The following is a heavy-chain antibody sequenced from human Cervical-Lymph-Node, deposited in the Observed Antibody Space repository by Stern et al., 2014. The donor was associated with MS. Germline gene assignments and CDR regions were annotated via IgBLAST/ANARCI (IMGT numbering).Heavy chain of an antibody. J-gene: IGHJ4*02. CDR1: GFTFSNFA. CDR2: SGTDGGT. Sequence: EVQLVESGGGLAQPGGSLRLSCGGSGFTFSNFAMTWIRQAPGKGLGWVSGSGTDGGTHYAESVKGRFSISRDNSENTLYLQMDRLRVEDTAVYYCGKDLHYWSADSWGQGTLVTVSS. D-gene: IGHD1-1*01. V-gene: IGHV3-23*04. CDR3: GKDLHYWSADS.